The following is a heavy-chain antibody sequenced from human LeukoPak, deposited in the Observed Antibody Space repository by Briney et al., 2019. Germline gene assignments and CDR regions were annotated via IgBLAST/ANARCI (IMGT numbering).Heavy chain of an antibody. V-gene: IGHV4-38-2*02. Sequence: SETLSLTCTVSRYPITSGYYWGWIRQPPGKGLEWIGSFYYSGSTFYNPSLKSRVTISVDTSKNQFSLKLSSVTAADTAMYYCPLFSGSYYDSTGYPNWGQGTLVTVSS. D-gene: IGHD3-22*01. CDR1: RYPITSGYY. CDR2: FYYSGST. CDR3: PLFSGSYYDSTGYPN. J-gene: IGHJ4*02.